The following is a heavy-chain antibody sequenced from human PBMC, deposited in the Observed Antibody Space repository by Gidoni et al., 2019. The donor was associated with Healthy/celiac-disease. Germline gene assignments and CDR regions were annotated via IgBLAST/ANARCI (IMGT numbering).Heavy chain of an antibody. CDR1: GGCLSRSNW. CDR3: ARASSSEGMDV. CDR2: SYPSGST. Sequence: QEQLQESGPGLVEPSGPLSLTCAVSGGCLSRSNWWRWVRQPPWTGLAWIRESYPSGSTTYTPSLKSRVTISVAKSTIQLYLKLRSVTAADTSAYSCARASSSEGMDVWGQGTTVTVSS. J-gene: IGHJ6*02. V-gene: IGHV4-4*02.